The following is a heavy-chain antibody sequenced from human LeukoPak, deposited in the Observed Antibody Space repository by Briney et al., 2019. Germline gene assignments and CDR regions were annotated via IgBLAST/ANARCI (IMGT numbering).Heavy chain of an antibody. V-gene: IGHV3-23*01. D-gene: IGHD3-10*01. CDR2: ISGSGTGT. CDR3: AKDRPASHGSGSFGDY. J-gene: IGHJ4*02. CDR1: GFTFSHYE. Sequence: GGSLRLSCAASGFTFSHYEMNWVRQAPGKGLEWVSAISGSGTGTYYADSVKGRFTISRDNAKNTVYLQMNSLRAEDTAVYYCAKDRPASHGSGSFGDYWGQGTLVAVST.